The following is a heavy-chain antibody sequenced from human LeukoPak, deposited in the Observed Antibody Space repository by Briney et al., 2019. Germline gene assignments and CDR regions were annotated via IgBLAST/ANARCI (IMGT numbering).Heavy chain of an antibody. CDR3: AKSHDYGDYGYFDY. D-gene: IGHD4-17*01. V-gene: IGHV3-30*02. J-gene: IGHJ4*02. CDR2: IRYDGSNK. Sequence: GGSLRLSCTASGFTFSNYGMHWVRQAPGKGLEWVASIRYDGSNKYYADSVKGRFTISRDNSKNTLYLQMNSLRAEDTAVYYCAKSHDYGDYGYFDYWGQGTLVTVSS. CDR1: GFTFSNYG.